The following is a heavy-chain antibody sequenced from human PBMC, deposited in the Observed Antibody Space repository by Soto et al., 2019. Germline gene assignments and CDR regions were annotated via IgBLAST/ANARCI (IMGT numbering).Heavy chain of an antibody. CDR1: GYSFSNYW. Sequence: GESLKISCQGSGYSFSNYWIGWVRQMPGKGLEWMGIIYPGDSDTKYSPSFQGQVTISVDKSITTAYLQWSSLKASDTAMYYCARGYYYDSSGGTRGYYYYYGMDVWGQGTTVTVSS. V-gene: IGHV5-51*01. CDR2: IYPGDSDT. CDR3: ARGYYYDSSGGTRGYYYYYGMDV. D-gene: IGHD3-22*01. J-gene: IGHJ6*02.